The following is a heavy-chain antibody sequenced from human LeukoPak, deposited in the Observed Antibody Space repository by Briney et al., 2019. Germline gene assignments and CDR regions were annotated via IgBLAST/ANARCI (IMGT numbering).Heavy chain of an antibody. CDR3: ARVTDPRYNYGDP. V-gene: IGHV4-4*07. Sequence: PSETLSLTCTVPGGSIRSYYWSGLRQPAGNGLHWIGRIYASGSTNYNPSLKSRVTMSVDTSKNQLSLKLTSVTAADTAVYYCARVTDPRYNYGDPWGQGTLVPVSS. J-gene: IGHJ5*02. CDR2: IYASGST. CDR1: GGSIRSYY. D-gene: IGHD5-18*01.